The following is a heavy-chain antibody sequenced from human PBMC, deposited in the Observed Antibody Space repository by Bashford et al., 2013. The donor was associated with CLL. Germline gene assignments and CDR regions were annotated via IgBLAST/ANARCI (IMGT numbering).Heavy chain of an antibody. CDR2: INSDGSST. CDR3: ARGYYYDSSGYFPIDY. D-gene: IGHD3-22*01. J-gene: IGHJ4*02. V-gene: IGHV3-74*01. Sequence: PGKGLVWVSRINSDGSSTSYADSVKGRFTISRDNAKNTLYLQMNSLRAEDTAVYYCARGYYYDSSGYFPIDYWGQGTLVTVSS.